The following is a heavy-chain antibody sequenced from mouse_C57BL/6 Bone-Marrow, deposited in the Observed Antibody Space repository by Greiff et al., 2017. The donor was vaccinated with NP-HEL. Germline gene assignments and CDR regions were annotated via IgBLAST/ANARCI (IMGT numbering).Heavy chain of an antibody. V-gene: IGHV1-53*01. CDR1: GYTFTSYW. CDR2: INPSNGGT. Sequence: VKLQQPGTELVKPGASVKLSCKASGYTFTSYWMHWVKQRPGQGLEWIGNINPSNGGTNYNEKFKSKATLTVDKSSSTAYMQLSSLTSEDSAVYYCARDSSGYGYFDYWGQGTTLTVSS. D-gene: IGHD3-2*02. CDR3: ARDSSGYGYFDY. J-gene: IGHJ2*01.